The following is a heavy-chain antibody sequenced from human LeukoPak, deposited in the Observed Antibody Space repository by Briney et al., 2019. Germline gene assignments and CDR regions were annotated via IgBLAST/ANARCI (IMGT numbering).Heavy chain of an antibody. J-gene: IGHJ5*02. D-gene: IGHD5-18*01. Sequence: PSETLSLTCAVYGGSSSGYYWSWIRQPPGKGLEWIGEINHSGSTNYNPSLKSRVTISVDTSKNQFSLKLSSVTAADTAVYYCARGRRGYSYGYSSWAQRHNWFDPWGQGTLVTVSS. CDR3: ARGRRGYSYGYSSWAQRHNWFDP. V-gene: IGHV4-34*01. CDR1: GGSSSGYY. CDR2: INHSGST.